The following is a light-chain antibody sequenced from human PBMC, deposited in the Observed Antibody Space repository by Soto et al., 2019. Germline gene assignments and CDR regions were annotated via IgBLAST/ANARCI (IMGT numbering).Light chain of an antibody. J-gene: IGKJ1*01. CDR3: QQYGSSPQT. V-gene: IGKV3-20*01. Sequence: EIVLTQSPGTLYFSPVERATLSFRASQSVSSSYLAWYQQKPGQAPRLLIYGASSRATGIPDRFSGSGSGTDFTLTISRLEPEDFAVYYCQQYGSSPQTFGQGTKVDIK. CDR2: GAS. CDR1: QSVSSSY.